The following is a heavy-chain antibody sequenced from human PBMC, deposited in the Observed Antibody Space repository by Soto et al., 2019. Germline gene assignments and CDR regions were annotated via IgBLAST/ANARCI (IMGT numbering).Heavy chain of an antibody. Sequence: SVKVSCKASGGTFSSYAISWVRQAPGQGLEWMGGIIPIFGTANYAQKFQGRVTITADKSTSTAYMELSSLRPEDTAVYYCASGAIFGVVNPYYYGMDVWGQGTTVTVSS. V-gene: IGHV1-69*06. CDR2: IIPIFGTA. CDR3: ASGAIFGVVNPYYYGMDV. CDR1: GGTFSSYA. D-gene: IGHD3-3*01. J-gene: IGHJ6*02.